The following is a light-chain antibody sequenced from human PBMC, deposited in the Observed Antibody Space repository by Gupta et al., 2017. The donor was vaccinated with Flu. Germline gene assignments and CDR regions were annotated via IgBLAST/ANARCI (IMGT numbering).Light chain of an antibody. J-gene: IGLJ1*01. CDR1: DIGDYKY. CDR2: EVS. CDR3: SSYTTAATPV. V-gene: IGLV2-14*01. Sequence: DIGDYKYVSWYQQYPGKAPKLVIYEVSYRPSHDSSRFSGSKSGNTASLTISGLRAEDEADYYCSSYTTAATPVFGRGTTVTVV.